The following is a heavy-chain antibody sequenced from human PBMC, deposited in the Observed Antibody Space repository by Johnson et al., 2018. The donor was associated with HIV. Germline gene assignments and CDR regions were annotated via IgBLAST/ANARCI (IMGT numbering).Heavy chain of an antibody. D-gene: IGHD3-10*01. V-gene: IGHV3-30-3*01. Sequence: QVQLVESGGGVVQPGRSLRLSCAASGFTFSSHAMHWVRQAPGKGLEWVTFISYDGSNKYYADSVKGRFTISRDNSKNTLYLQMNSLKSEDTAVYYCTTDQVVSGSYYNSFNIWGQGTTVTVSS. CDR3: TTDQVVSGSYYNSFNI. CDR1: GFTFSSHA. CDR2: ISYDGSNK. J-gene: IGHJ3*02.